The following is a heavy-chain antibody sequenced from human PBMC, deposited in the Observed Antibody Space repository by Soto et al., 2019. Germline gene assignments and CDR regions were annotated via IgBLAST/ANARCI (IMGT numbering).Heavy chain of an antibody. D-gene: IGHD1-26*01. CDR1: GGTFSSYA. CDR2: IIPIFGTA. Sequence: SVKVSCKASGGTFSSYAISWVRQAPGQGLEWMGGIIPIFGTANYAQKFQGRVTITADESTSTAYMELSSLRSEDTAVYYCARGREVQRWTRLYAFDIWGQGTMVTVSS. CDR3: ARGREVQRWTRLYAFDI. V-gene: IGHV1-69*13. J-gene: IGHJ3*02.